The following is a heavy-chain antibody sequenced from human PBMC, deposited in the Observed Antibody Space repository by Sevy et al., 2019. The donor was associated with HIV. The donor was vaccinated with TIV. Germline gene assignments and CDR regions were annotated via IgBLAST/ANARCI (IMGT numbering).Heavy chain of an antibody. CDR2: IYYNGHI. V-gene: IGHV4-59*08. CDR1: GGSITSLY. Sequence: SETLSLTCTVSGGSITSLYWNWIRQPPGKGLEWIANIYYNGHINYNPSLKSRVTLSLDTSKNQFSLRLSSVTAADTAMYYWXGENAWGRGYSWGQGTLVTVSS. J-gene: IGHJ4*02. D-gene: IGHD1-26*01. CDR3: XGENAWGRGYS.